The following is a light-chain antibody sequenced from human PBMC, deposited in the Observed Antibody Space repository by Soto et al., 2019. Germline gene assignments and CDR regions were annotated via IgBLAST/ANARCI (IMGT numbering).Light chain of an antibody. CDR3: RSFTASGSVM. V-gene: IGLV2-14*03. CDR1: SSEVGSYNY. J-gene: IGLJ3*02. Sequence: QSALTQPASVSGSPGQSIAIPCTGTSSEVGSYNYVSWYQQHPGKVPKLMISDVNFRPSGVSDRFSGSKSGNTASLTISGLQAEDEADYYCRSFTASGSVMFGGGTKRTVL. CDR2: DVN.